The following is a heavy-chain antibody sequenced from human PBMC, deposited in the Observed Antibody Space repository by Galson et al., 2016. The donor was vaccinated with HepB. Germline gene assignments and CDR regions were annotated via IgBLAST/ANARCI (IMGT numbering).Heavy chain of an antibody. CDR3: ARQVITIHPYYFDY. CDR2: ISGSRTTM. Sequence: SLRLSCAASGFFFSNYYMGWIRHSPGKGLEWVSYISGSRTTMDDADAVKRRFTISRDNGKNSLFLHMNSLRAEDTAVYYCARQVITIHPYYFDYWGQGTLVTVSS. J-gene: IGHJ4*02. CDR1: GFFFSNYY. D-gene: IGHD3-9*01. V-gene: IGHV3-11*01.